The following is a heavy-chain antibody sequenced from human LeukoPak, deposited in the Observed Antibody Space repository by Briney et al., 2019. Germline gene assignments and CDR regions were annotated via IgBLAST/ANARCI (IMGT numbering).Heavy chain of an antibody. D-gene: IGHD3-3*01. CDR2: INYSGSS. CDR1: GGSFSGYY. CDR3: ARMYLDFWSGYSRWFDP. J-gene: IGHJ5*02. V-gene: IGHV4-34*01. Sequence: RPSETLSLTCAVYGGSFSGYYWSWIRQPPGKGLEWIGNINYSGSSYYNPSLKSRVTISVDTSKNQFSLKVGSVTAADTAVYYCARMYLDFWSGYSRWFDPWGQGTQVTVSS.